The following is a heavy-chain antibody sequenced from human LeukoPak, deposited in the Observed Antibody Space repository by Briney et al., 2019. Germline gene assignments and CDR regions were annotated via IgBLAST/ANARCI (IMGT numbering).Heavy chain of an antibody. CDR3: TREYSSGWPFDY. V-gene: IGHV3-73*01. Sequence: PGGSLRLSCAASGFTFSGSAMHWVRQASGKGLEWVGRIRSKADGYATSFAASVKGRFTVSRDDSKNTAYLQMNSLKTDDTAVYYCTREYSSGWPFDYWGQGTLVTVSS. D-gene: IGHD6-19*01. CDR2: IRSKADGYAT. CDR1: GFTFSGSA. J-gene: IGHJ4*02.